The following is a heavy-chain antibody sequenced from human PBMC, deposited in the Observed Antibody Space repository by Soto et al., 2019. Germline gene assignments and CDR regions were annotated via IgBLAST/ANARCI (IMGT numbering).Heavy chain of an antibody. CDR3: ADETSMAAY. Sequence: GSLRLSCAASGFTFSVYAMTWVRQAPGKGLEWVSAISGGGVTTHYADSVKGRFTISRDNSKNTLYLQMNSLRAEDTAVYYCADETSMAAYWGQGTLVTVSS. CDR2: ISGGGVTT. J-gene: IGHJ4*02. CDR1: GFTFSVYA. V-gene: IGHV3-23*01. D-gene: IGHD2-8*01.